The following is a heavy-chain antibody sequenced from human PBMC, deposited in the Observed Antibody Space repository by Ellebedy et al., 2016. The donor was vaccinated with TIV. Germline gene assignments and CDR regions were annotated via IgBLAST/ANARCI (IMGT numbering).Heavy chain of an antibody. D-gene: IGHD3-10*01. Sequence: ASVKVSCKASGYTFTSYDINWVRQATGQGLEWMGWMNPNSGNTGYAQNFQGRVTITRNTSISTAYMELSSLRSEDTAVYYCARVYGSGSYLYYYYGMDVWGQGTTVTVSS. CDR3: ARVYGSGSYLYYYYGMDV. CDR1: GYTFTSYD. CDR2: MNPNSGNT. V-gene: IGHV1-8*03. J-gene: IGHJ6*02.